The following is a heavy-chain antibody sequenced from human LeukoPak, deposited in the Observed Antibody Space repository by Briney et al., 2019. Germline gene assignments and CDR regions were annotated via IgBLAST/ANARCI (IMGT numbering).Heavy chain of an antibody. CDR1: NYSISSGYY. CDR2: VYHSGST. Sequence: PSETLSLTCTASNYSISSGYYWGWIRQPPGKGLEWIASVYHSGSTSYNPSLKSRLTISVHKSKNQFSLKLSSVTAADTAVYYCARDTALFRAYDIWGQGTLVTVSS. J-gene: IGHJ3*02. CDR3: ARDTALFRAYDI. V-gene: IGHV4-38-2*02.